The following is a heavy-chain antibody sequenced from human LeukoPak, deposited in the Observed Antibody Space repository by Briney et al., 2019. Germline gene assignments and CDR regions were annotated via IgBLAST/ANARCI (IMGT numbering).Heavy chain of an antibody. CDR1: GYTFTNYG. V-gene: IGHV1-18*01. CDR2: INAYTGSA. Sequence: ASVKVSCKASGYTFTNYGVSWVRQAPGQGLEWMGWINAYTGSATYARNVQGRVTMTTDTSTNTASMELRSLRSDDTAVYYCARTQVAAAPEDNLFYFDSWGQGTLVTVSS. J-gene: IGHJ4*02. D-gene: IGHD2-15*01. CDR3: ARTQVAAAPEDNLFYFDS.